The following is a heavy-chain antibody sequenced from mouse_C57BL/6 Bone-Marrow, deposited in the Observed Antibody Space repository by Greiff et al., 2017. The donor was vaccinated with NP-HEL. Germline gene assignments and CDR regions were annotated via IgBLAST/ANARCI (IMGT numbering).Heavy chain of an antibody. D-gene: IGHD3-3*01. CDR2: IYPGSGST. CDR3: ARGAGKGLYAMDY. CDR1: GYTFTSYW. V-gene: IGHV1-55*01. Sequence: QVQLKQPGAELVKPGASVKMSCKASGYTFTSYWITWVKQRPGQGLEWIGDIYPGSGSTNYNEKFKSKATLTVDTSSSTAYMQLSSLTSEDSAVYYCARGAGKGLYAMDYWGQGTSVTVSS. J-gene: IGHJ4*01.